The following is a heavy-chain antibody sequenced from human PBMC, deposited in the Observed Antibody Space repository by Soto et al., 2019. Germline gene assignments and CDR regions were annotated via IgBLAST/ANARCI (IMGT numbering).Heavy chain of an antibody. CDR2: IIPISGTA. J-gene: IGHJ6*02. D-gene: IGHD2-2*01. Sequence: QVQLVQSGAEVKKPGSSVKVSCKASGGTFSSYAISWVRQAPGQGLEWMGGIIPISGTANYGQKFQGRDTVTADESTSTAYMELSSRRSEDTAVYYCARSQGSSTSLEIYYYYYYGMDVWGQGTTVTVSS. CDR1: GGTFSSYA. V-gene: IGHV1-69*01. CDR3: ARSQGSSTSLEIYYYYYYGMDV.